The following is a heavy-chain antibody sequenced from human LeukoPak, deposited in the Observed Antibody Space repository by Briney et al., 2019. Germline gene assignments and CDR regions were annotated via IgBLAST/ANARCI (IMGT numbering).Heavy chain of an antibody. J-gene: IGHJ4*02. V-gene: IGHV4-59*01. CDR3: ARHSSGWYYDLDY. CDR2: IYYSGST. Sequence: KPSETLPLTCTVSGGSISSYYWSRIRQPPGKGLEWIGYIYYSGSTNYNPSLKSRVTISVDTSKNQFSLKLSSVTAADTAVYYCARHSSGWYYDLDYWGQGTLVTVSS. D-gene: IGHD6-19*01. CDR1: GGSISSYY.